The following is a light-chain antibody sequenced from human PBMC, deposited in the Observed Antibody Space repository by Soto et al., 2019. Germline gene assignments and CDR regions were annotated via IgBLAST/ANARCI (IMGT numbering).Light chain of an antibody. Sequence: DIQMTQSPSTLSASVGDRVTITCRASQSISSWLAWYQQRPGKAPKLLIYKASSLESGVPSRFSGSGSGTEFTLTISSLQPDDFATYYCQQYNSYPYTFGQGTRLEIK. J-gene: IGKJ5*01. CDR2: KAS. CDR1: QSISSW. CDR3: QQYNSYPYT. V-gene: IGKV1-5*03.